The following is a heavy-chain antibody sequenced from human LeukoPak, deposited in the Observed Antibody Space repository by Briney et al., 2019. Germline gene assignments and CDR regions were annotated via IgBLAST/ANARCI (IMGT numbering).Heavy chain of an antibody. CDR2: INWNGGST. V-gene: IGHV3-20*04. CDR1: GFTFDDYG. D-gene: IGHD3-22*01. Sequence: PGGSLRLSCAASGFTFDDYGMSWVRQAPGKGLEWVSGINWNGGSTGYADSVKGRFTISRDNAKNSLYLQMNSLRAEDTALYYCARGTLSGYDSSGYYYAGDYWGQGTLVTVSS. J-gene: IGHJ4*02. CDR3: ARGTLSGYDSSGYYYAGDY.